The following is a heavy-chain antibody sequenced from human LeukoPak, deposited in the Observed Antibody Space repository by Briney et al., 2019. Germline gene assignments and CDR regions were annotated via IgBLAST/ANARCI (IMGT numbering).Heavy chain of an antibody. CDR2: INPNSGGT. D-gene: IGHD3-3*01. V-gene: IGHV1-2*02. CDR3: ARVLILTIFGVVPDY. Sequence: ASVKVSCKASGYTFTGYYMHWVRQAPGQGLEWMGWINPNSGGTNYAQKFQGRVTMTRDTSISTAYMELSRLRSDDTAVYYCARVLILTIFGVVPDYWGQGTLVTVSS. CDR1: GYTFTGYY. J-gene: IGHJ4*02.